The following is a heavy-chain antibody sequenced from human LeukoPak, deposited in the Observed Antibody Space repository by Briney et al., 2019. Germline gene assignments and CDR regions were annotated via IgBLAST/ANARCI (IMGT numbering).Heavy chain of an antibody. D-gene: IGHD6-6*01. CDR3: AKDRQLGNWFDP. V-gene: IGHV3-23*01. CDR2: ISGSGGST. J-gene: IGHJ5*02. CDR1: GFTFSSYA. Sequence: PGGSLRLSCAASGFTFSSYAMSWVRQAPGEGLEWVSAISGSGGSTYYADSVKGRFTISRDNSKNTLYLQMNSLRAEDTAVYYCAKDRQLGNWFDPWGQGTLVTVSS.